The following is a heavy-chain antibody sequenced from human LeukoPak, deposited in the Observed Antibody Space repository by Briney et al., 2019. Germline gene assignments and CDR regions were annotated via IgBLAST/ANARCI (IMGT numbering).Heavy chain of an antibody. J-gene: IGHJ3*02. CDR3: AIEGYSYTDGFDI. V-gene: IGHV5-51*01. Sequence: GKSLKISCKGSGYRFTNNWIGWVRQMPGKGLEWMGIIYPGDSDTRYSPPFQGQVTISADKSISTAYLQWSSLRASDTAMYYCAIEGYSYTDGFDIWGQGTMVTVSS. CDR2: IYPGDSDT. CDR1: GYRFTNNW. D-gene: IGHD5-18*01.